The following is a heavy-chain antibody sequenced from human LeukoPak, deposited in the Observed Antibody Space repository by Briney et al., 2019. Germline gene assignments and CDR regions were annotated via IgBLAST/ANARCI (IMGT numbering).Heavy chain of an antibody. CDR3: AKDTSIGRYCTNGVCSPFDY. J-gene: IGHJ4*02. D-gene: IGHD2-8*01. Sequence: GSLRLSCAASGFTFSSYAMSWVRQAPGKGLEWVSAISDSGGSTYDADSVKGRFTISRDNSKNTLYLQMNSLRAEDTAVYYCAKDTSIGRYCTNGVCSPFDYWGQGTLVTVSS. CDR2: ISDSGGST. CDR1: GFTFSSYA. V-gene: IGHV3-23*01.